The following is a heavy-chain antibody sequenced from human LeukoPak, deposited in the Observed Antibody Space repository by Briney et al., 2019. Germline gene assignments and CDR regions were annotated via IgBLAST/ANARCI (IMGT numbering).Heavy chain of an antibody. CDR2: VFSSGDT. Sequence: KSSDTLSLTCSVSGDSLNTDNYSWGWIRQPPGGGLEWIATVFSSGDTFYNPSLKSRVTISVDSSKNLFSLRLKSIIPADTAMYYCVRPRGLSIYDLAYSFDFWGQGTLVMVSS. V-gene: IGHV4-39*01. CDR1: GDSLNTDNYS. D-gene: IGHD5/OR15-5a*01. CDR3: VRPRGLSIYDLAYSFDF. J-gene: IGHJ4*02.